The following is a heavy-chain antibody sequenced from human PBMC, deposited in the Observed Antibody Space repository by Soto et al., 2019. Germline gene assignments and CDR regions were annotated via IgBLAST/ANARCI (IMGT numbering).Heavy chain of an antibody. Sequence: GPTLVNPTQTLTLTCTFSGFSLSTNAVGVGWIRQPPGKSLEWLALIYWDDDKRYSPSLKRRLTITKDTSKNQVGLTMTNMDPLDTATYYCVHKEKNSLDTSGYEYYFXNWGQGALVXVS. V-gene: IGHV2-5*02. D-gene: IGHD3-22*01. CDR3: VHKEKNSLDTSGYEYYFXN. J-gene: IGHJ4*02. CDR1: GFSLSTNAVG. CDR2: IYWDDDK.